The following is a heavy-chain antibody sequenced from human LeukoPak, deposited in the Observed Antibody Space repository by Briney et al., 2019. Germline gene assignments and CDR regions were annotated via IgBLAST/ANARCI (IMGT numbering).Heavy chain of an antibody. Sequence: ASVKVSCKASGYTLTRYAMNWVRQAPGQGLEWMAWINIKTGNPTYAQGFTGRFVLSLDTSVSTAYLQISSLKAEDAAVYYCARDTPTYSYYFDYWGQGTLVTVSS. CDR2: INIKTGNP. V-gene: IGHV7-4-1*02. CDR3: ARDTPTYSYYFDY. D-gene: IGHD2-21*01. CDR1: GYTLTRYA. J-gene: IGHJ4*02.